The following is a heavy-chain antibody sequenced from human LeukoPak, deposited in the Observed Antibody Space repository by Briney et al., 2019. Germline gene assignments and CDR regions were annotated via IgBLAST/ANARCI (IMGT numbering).Heavy chain of an antibody. J-gene: IGHJ4*02. CDR2: INPNSGNT. CDR3: ARGVYRYCGGDCYTPLVYYFDY. Sequence: ASVKVSCKASGYTFTGYYMHWVRQAPGQGLEWMGWINPNSGNTGYAQKFQGRVTITRNTSISTAYMELSSLRSEDTAVYYCARGVYRYCGGDCYTPLVYYFDYWGQGTLVTVSS. D-gene: IGHD2-21*01. CDR1: GYTFTGYY. V-gene: IGHV1-8*03.